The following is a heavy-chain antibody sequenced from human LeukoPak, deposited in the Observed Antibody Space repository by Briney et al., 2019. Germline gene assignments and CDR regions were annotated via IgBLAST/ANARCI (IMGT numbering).Heavy chain of an antibody. J-gene: IGHJ4*02. V-gene: IGHV1-69*06. Sequence: SVRVSCKASGGTFSSYAISWVRQAPGQGLEWMGGIIPIFGTANYAQKFQGRVTITADKSTSTAYMELSSLRSEDTAVYYCARDPEIYCSGGSCIDYWGQGTLVTVSS. CDR3: ARDPEIYCSGGSCIDY. CDR2: IIPIFGTA. CDR1: GGTFSSYA. D-gene: IGHD2-15*01.